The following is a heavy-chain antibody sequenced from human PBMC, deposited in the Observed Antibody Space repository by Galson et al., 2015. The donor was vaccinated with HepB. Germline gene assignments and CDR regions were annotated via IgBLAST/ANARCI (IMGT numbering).Heavy chain of an antibody. CDR3: ARSADAYTAFHY. CDR2: SNTDVTTT. CDR1: GFTFSTYW. J-gene: IGHJ4*02. Sequence: SLRLSCPGHGFTFSTYWMHWVRQAPGKGLVWLSHSNTDVTTTNYADSVKGRFTLSRDNAKNTLYLQMNSLRAGDTAVYYCARSADAYTAFHYWGQGTLVTVSS. D-gene: IGHD3-16*01. V-gene: IGHV3-74*01.